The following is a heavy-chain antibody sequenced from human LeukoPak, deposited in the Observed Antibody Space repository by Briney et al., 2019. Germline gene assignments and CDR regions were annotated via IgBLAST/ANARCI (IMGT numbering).Heavy chain of an antibody. CDR3: ARVLSGSWDWFDP. CDR1: GFSFSRYW. CDR2: INPDGSTT. V-gene: IGHV3-74*01. D-gene: IGHD3-22*01. J-gene: IGHJ5*02. Sequence: GGSLRLSCAASGFSFSRYWIHWVRQAPGKGLEWVSRINPDGSTTTYADSVKGRFTISIDNAENTVYLQMNSLRAEDTAVYYCARVLSGSWDWFDPWGQGTLVTVSS.